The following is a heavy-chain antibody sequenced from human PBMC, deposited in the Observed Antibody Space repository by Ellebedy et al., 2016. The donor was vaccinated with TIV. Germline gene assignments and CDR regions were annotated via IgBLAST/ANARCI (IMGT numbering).Heavy chain of an antibody. J-gene: IGHJ4*02. D-gene: IGHD6-13*01. CDR3: AKLAGISSWYAEY. V-gene: IGHV3-23*01. Sequence: PGGSLRLSCAASGFTFSNAWMSWARQAPGKGLEGVSVISNSGDTTYADSVRGRFTISRDNSIHTLYLQRNSLRADDTAIYYCAKLAGISSWYAEYWGQGTLVTVSS. CDR1: GFTFSNAW. CDR2: ISNSGDTT.